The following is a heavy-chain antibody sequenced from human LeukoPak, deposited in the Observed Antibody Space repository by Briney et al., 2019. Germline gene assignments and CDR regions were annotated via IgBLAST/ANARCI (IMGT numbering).Heavy chain of an antibody. D-gene: IGHD2-2*01. Sequence: ASVNVSCKASGYTFTGYYMHWVRQAPGQGLEWMGWINPDTGGTSYAQRFQGRVTMTRDTSISTAYMELIRLTSDDTAVYYCARGGEVCSSTSCYRGHEYWGQGTLVTVSS. CDR3: ARGGEVCSSTSCYRGHEY. J-gene: IGHJ4*02. V-gene: IGHV1-2*02. CDR2: INPDTGGT. CDR1: GYTFTGYY.